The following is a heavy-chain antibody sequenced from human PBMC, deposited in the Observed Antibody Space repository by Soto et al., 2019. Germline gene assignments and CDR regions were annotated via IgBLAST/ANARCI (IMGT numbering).Heavy chain of an antibody. V-gene: IGHV3-23*01. CDR3: AKDLFNLHGYRTHNWFVP. CDR2: ISGSGGST. J-gene: IGHJ5*02. CDR1: GFTFSSYA. Sequence: GGSLRISCAASGFTFSSYAMSWVRQAPGKGLEWVSAISGSGGSTYYADSVKGRFTISRDNSKNTLYLQMNSLRAEDTAVYYCAKDLFNLHGYRTHNWFVPWGQGTLVNVSS. D-gene: IGHD6-13*01.